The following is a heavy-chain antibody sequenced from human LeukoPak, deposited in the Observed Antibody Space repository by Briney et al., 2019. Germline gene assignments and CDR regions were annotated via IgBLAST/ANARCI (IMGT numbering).Heavy chain of an antibody. CDR2: ISAYNGNT. D-gene: IGHD6-19*01. CDR3: ARVQWVGRPHQYLLDY. Sequence: GASVKVSCKASGYTFTSYGISWVRQAPGQGLEWMGWISAYNGNTNYTQKLQGRVTMTTDTSTSTAYMELRRVRSDDTAVYYCARVQWVGRPHQYLLDYLGQGALVT. V-gene: IGHV1-18*01. J-gene: IGHJ4*02. CDR1: GYTFTSYG.